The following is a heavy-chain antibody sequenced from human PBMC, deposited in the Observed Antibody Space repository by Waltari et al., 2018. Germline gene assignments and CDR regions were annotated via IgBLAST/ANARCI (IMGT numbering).Heavy chain of an antibody. J-gene: IGHJ6*02. V-gene: IGHV4-30-4*01. Sequence: QVQLQESGPGLVKPSQTLSLTCTWSGFSMTSDDDYWIWVRQPPGKGLEWLGYIYHSGGSHYNPSFESRLTMSIDTSERQFSLRLTSVTAADTAMYYCARGGFRYYYGLDLWGQGTMVSVS. CDR3: ARGGFRYYYGLDL. CDR2: IYHSGGS. CDR1: GFSMTSDDDY.